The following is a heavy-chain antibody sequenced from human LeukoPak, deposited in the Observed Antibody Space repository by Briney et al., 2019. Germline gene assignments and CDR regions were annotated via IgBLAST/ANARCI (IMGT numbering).Heavy chain of an antibody. V-gene: IGHV3-30*18. D-gene: IGHD3-16*02. CDR3: ANALGQYYDYVWGSYRYVVY. CDR2: ISYDGSNK. Sequence: GGSLRLSCAASGFTFSSYGMHWVRQAPGKGLEWVAVISYDGSNKYYADSVKGRFTISRDNSKNTLYLQMNSLRAEDTAVYYCANALGQYYDYVWGSYRYVVYWGQGTLVTVSS. J-gene: IGHJ4*02. CDR1: GFTFSSYG.